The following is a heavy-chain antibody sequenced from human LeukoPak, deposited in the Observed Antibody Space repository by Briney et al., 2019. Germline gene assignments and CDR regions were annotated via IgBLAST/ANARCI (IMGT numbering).Heavy chain of an antibody. CDR2: IRSKANSYAT. CDR1: GFTLSGSA. J-gene: IGHJ4*02. CDR3: TRTYSSGWLNYFDY. V-gene: IGHV3-73*01. Sequence: AGGSLRLSCAASGFTLSGSAMHWVRQASGKGLEWVGRIRSKANSYATAYAASVKGRFTISRDDSKNTAYLQMNSLKTEDTAVYYCTRTYSSGWLNYFDYWGQGTLVTVSS. D-gene: IGHD6-19*01.